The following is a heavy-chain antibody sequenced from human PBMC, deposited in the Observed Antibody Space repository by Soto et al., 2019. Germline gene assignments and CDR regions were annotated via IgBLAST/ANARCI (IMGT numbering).Heavy chain of an antibody. CDR1: GFTFSSYG. V-gene: IGHV3-30*18. Sequence: HPGGSLRLSCAASGFTFSSYGMHWVRQAPGKGLEWVAVISYDGSNKYYADSVKGRFTISRDNSKNTLYLQMNSLRAEDTAVYYCAKDLLAVAGNWNFDYRGQGTLVTVSS. D-gene: IGHD6-19*01. CDR3: AKDLLAVAGNWNFDY. CDR2: ISYDGSNK. J-gene: IGHJ4*02.